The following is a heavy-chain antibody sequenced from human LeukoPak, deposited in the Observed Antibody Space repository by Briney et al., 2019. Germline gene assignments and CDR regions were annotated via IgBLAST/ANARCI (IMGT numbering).Heavy chain of an antibody. V-gene: IGHV3-48*02. CDR2: ISSSGSTI. J-gene: IGHJ4*02. Sequence: GGSLRLSCAASGFTFSSYSMNWVRQAPGKGLEWVSYISSSGSTIYYADSVKGRFTISRDNAKNSVYLQMISLRDEDTAVYYCARDRASGALDYWGQGTLVTVSS. D-gene: IGHD1-26*01. CDR3: ARDRASGALDY. CDR1: GFTFSSYS.